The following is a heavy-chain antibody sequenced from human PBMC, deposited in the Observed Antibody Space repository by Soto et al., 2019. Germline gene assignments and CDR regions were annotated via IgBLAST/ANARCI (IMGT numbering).Heavy chain of an antibody. V-gene: IGHV3-23*01. CDR3: ANRLRITMIVVDYYFDY. D-gene: IGHD3-22*01. CDR1: GFSFSSYS. J-gene: IGHJ4*02. CDR2: ISGSGGST. Sequence: GGALRLSCAASGFSFSSYSMSWVRQAPGKGLEWVSAISGSGGSTYYADSVKGRFTISRDNSKNTLYLQMNSLRAEDTAVYYCANRLRITMIVVDYYFDYWGQGTLVTVSS.